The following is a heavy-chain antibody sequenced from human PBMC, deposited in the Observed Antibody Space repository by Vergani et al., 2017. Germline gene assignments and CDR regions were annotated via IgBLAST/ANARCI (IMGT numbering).Heavy chain of an antibody. CDR3: AREKRKQDGWYFDL. CDR1: GGSFSGYY. V-gene: IGHV4-34*01. D-gene: IGHD6-13*01. CDR2: INHSGST. Sequence: QVQLQQWGAGLLKPSETLSLTCAVYGGSFSGYYWSWIRQPPGTGLEWIGEINHSGSTHYNPSLKSRVTISVDTSKNQFSLQLSAVTAADTAVYYCAREKRKQDGWYFDLWGRGTLVTVSS. J-gene: IGHJ2*01.